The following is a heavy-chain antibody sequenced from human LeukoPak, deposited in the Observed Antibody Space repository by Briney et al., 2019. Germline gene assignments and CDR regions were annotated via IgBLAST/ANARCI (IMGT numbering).Heavy chain of an antibody. D-gene: IGHD4-23*01. Sequence: GGSLRLSCAASGFTFSSYSMNWVRQAPGKGPEWVSSISSSSSYIYYADSVKGRFTISRDNAKNSLYLQMNSLRAEDTAVYYCARGLGGNHGHWGQGTLVTVSS. CDR2: ISSSSSYI. CDR1: GFTFSSYS. CDR3: ARGLGGNHGH. J-gene: IGHJ4*02. V-gene: IGHV3-21*01.